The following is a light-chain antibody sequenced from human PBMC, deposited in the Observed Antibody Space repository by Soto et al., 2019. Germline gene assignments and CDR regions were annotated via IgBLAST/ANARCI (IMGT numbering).Light chain of an antibody. J-gene: IGKJ1*01. CDR3: QHYSSFSRA. Sequence: DIQMTQSPSTLSSSVGDRVTITCRASQSISDRLAWYQQRPGKAPKLLIYKASTLQSGVPSRFSGSGSGTEFTLTISSLQPDDFATYYCQHYSSFSRAFGQGTKVEIK. CDR1: QSISDR. V-gene: IGKV1-5*03. CDR2: KAS.